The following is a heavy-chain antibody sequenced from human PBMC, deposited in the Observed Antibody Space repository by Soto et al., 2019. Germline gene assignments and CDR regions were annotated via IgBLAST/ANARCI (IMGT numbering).Heavy chain of an antibody. CDR1: GGSISSYY. V-gene: IGHV4-59*01. J-gene: IGHJ4*02. CDR2: IYYSGST. D-gene: IGHD6-13*01. CDR3: ARATHTGYSSSWTDFDY. Sequence: SETLSLTCTVSGGSISSYYWSWIRQPPGKGLEWIGYIYYSGSTNYNPSLKSRVTISVDTSKNQFSLKLSSVTAADTAVYYCARATHTGYSSSWTDFDYWGQGTLVTVSS.